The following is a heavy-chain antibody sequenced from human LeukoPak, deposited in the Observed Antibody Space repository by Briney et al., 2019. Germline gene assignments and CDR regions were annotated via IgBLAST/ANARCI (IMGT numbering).Heavy chain of an antibody. V-gene: IGHV4-59*08. J-gene: IGHJ3*02. CDR1: GGSISSYY. Sequence: SETLSLTCTVSGGSISSYYWSWIRQPPGKGLEWIGSLYYSGNTNYNPSLKSRVTISLDTSKNQFSLKLSSVTAADTAVYYCASWALTGVLGAFDIWGQGTMVTVSS. CDR3: ASWALTGVLGAFDI. D-gene: IGHD3-9*01. CDR2: LYYSGNT.